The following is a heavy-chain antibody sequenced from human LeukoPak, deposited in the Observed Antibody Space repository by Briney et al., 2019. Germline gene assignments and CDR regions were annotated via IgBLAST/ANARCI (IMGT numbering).Heavy chain of an antibody. CDR3: ARDQGYSYGHSFDY. D-gene: IGHD5-18*01. CDR2: ISNDGSNQ. CDR1: GFTPSSHN. J-gene: IGHJ4*02. Sequence: GGSLRLSCAVSGFTPSSHNMRWVRQAPGKGLEWVALISNDGSNQYYADSVKGRFTISRDNSKNTLYLQMNSLRAEDTAVYYCARDQGYSYGHSFDYWGQGTLVTVSS. V-gene: IGHV3-30-3*01.